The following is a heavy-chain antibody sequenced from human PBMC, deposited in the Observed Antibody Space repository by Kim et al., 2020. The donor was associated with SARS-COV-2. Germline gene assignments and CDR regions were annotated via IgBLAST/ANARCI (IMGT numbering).Heavy chain of an antibody. D-gene: IGHD6-13*01. Sequence: TPALKGRVTISVDTSKNQSSLKLSSVTAADTAVYYCAGQSRGIRAAAGDYWGQGTLVTVSS. V-gene: IGHV4-39*01. CDR3: AGQSRGIRAAAGDY. J-gene: IGHJ4*02.